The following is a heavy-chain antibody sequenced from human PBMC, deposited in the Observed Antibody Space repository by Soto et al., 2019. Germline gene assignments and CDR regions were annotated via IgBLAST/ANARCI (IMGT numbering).Heavy chain of an antibody. J-gene: IGHJ5*02. V-gene: IGHV2-5*02. CDR1: GFSLSTSGVG. D-gene: IGHD3-10*01. Sequence: QITLKESGPTLVKATQTLTLTCTFSGFSLSTSGVGVGWIRQPPGKALEWLALIYWDDAKRYSPSLKSRLTITKDTSKNQVVLTMTNMDPVDTAPYYCAHRRLRAEFDPWGQGTLVTVSS. CDR2: IYWDDAK. CDR3: AHRRLRAEFDP.